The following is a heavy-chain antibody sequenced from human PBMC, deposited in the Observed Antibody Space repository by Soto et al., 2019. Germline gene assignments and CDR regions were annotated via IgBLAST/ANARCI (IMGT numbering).Heavy chain of an antibody. J-gene: IGHJ4*02. D-gene: IGHD1-26*01. V-gene: IGHV3-23*01. CDR2: ISGSAGSR. CDR3: ANSLSVGATTTFDY. Sequence: EVQLLESGGGLVQPGGSLRLSCAASGFIFRNYAMSWVRQDPGKGLEWVSAISGSAGSRYYADSVKGRFTISRDNSKNTLYLQMNSLRAADTAVYYCANSLSVGATTTFDYWGQGTLCTFSS. CDR1: GFIFRNYA.